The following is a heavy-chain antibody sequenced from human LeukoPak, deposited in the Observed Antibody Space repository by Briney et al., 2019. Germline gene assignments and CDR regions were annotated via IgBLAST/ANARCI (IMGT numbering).Heavy chain of an antibody. V-gene: IGHV3-23*01. CDR3: AKDPPRDYYDSSGYTV. CDR1: GFTFSNYA. Sequence: GGSLRLSCAASGFTFSNYAMSWVRQAPGKGLECVSAISDSGDKTDYADSVRGRFTIYRDNSKDTLYLQMNSLGAADTAVYYCAKDPPRDYYDSSGYTVWGQGTLVTVSS. D-gene: IGHD3-22*01. CDR2: ISDSGDKT. J-gene: IGHJ4*02.